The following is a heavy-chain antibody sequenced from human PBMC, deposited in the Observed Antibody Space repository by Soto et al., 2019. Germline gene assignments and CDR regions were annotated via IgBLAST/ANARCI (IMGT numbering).Heavy chain of an antibody. V-gene: IGHV1-18*01. J-gene: IGHJ4*02. CDR1: GYTFTSYG. D-gene: IGHD3-9*01. Sequence: ASVKVSCKASGYTFTSYGISWVRQAPGQGLEWMGWISAYNGNTNYAQKLQGRVTMTTDTSTSTAYMELRSLRSDDTAVYYCARSRYDILTGYYLYRDFDYWGQGTLVTVSS. CDR3: ARSRYDILTGYYLYRDFDY. CDR2: ISAYNGNT.